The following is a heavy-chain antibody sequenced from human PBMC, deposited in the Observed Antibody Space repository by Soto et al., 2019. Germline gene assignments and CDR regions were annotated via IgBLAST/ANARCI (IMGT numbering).Heavy chain of an antibody. V-gene: IGHV3-23*01. D-gene: IGHD3-3*01. CDR3: AKSPLEIPDYDFWGGQEGYYYYYMDV. Sequence: PGRSLRLSCAASGFTFSSYAMSWVRQAPGKGLEWVSAISGSGGSTYYADSVKGRFTISRDNSKNTLYLQMNSLRAEDTAVYYCAKSPLEIPDYDFWGGQEGYYYYYMDVWGKGTTVTVSS. CDR1: GFTFSSYA. J-gene: IGHJ6*03. CDR2: ISGSGGST.